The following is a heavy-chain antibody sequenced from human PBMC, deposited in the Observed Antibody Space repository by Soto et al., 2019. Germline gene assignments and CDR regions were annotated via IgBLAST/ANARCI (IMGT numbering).Heavy chain of an antibody. V-gene: IGHV4-39*01. J-gene: IGHJ4*02. Sequence: SETLSLTCTVSGGSISSSSYYWGWIRQPPGKGLEWIGSIYYSGSTYYNPSLKSRVTISGDTSKKQFSLKLSSVTAADTAVYYCARNYIVVVVAATTGGAFDYWGQGTLVTVSS. D-gene: IGHD2-15*01. CDR3: ARNYIVVVVAATTGGAFDY. CDR2: IYYSGST. CDR1: GGSISSSSYY.